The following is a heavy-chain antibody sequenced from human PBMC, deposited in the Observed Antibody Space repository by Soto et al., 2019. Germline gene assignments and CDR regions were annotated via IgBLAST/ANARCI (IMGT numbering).Heavy chain of an antibody. Sequence: GGSLRLSCAASGFTFSSYAMHWVRQAPGKGLEWVAVISYDGSNKYYADSVKGRFTISRDNSKNTLYLQMNSLGAEDTAVYYCARASHGYSSSWYLELSRTLQIYYYYGMDVWGQGTTVTVSS. CDR2: ISYDGSNK. CDR3: ARASHGYSSSWYLELSRTLQIYYYYGMDV. J-gene: IGHJ6*02. CDR1: GFTFSSYA. V-gene: IGHV3-30-3*01. D-gene: IGHD6-13*01.